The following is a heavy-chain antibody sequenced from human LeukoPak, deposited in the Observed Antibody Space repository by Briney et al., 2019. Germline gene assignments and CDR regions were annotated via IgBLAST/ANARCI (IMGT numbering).Heavy chain of an antibody. CDR1: GGSISSSSYY. CDR3: ASPYEFRFLEWPYYFDY. D-gene: IGHD3-3*01. J-gene: IGHJ4*02. V-gene: IGHV4-39*01. Sequence: SETLSLTCTVSGGSISSSSYYWGWIRQPPGKGLEWIGSIYYSGSTYYNPSLKSRVTISVETSKNQFSLKLSSVTAADTAVYYCASPYEFRFLEWPYYFDYWGQGTLVTVSS. CDR2: IYYSGST.